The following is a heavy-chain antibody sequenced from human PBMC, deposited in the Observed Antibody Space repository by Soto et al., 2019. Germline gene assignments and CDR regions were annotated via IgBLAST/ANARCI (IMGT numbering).Heavy chain of an antibody. V-gene: IGHV3-23*01. CDR2: ISGSGDST. CDR1: GFTFSSYA. D-gene: IGHD6-19*01. Sequence: GGSLRLSCAASGFTFSSYAMSWVRQAPGKGLEWVSVISGSGDSTYYADSVKGRFTISRDNSKNTLYLQMNSLRAEDTAVYYCAKDRAVAGLTYYFDYWGQGTLVTVSS. J-gene: IGHJ4*02. CDR3: AKDRAVAGLTYYFDY.